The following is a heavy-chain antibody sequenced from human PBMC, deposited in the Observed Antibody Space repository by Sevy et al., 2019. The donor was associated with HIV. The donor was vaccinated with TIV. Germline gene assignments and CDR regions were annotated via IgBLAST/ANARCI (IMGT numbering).Heavy chain of an antibody. V-gene: IGHV3-74*01. D-gene: IGHD5-12*01. J-gene: IGHJ5*02. CDR3: AREVGYSGYGVSSDP. CDR1: GFTFSSYW. Sequence: GGSLRLSCAASGFTFSSYWMHWVRQAPGKGLVWVSRINSDGSSTSYADSVKGRFTISRDNAKNTLYLQMNSLRAEDTAVYYSAREVGYSGYGVSSDPWGQGTLVTVSS. CDR2: INSDGSST.